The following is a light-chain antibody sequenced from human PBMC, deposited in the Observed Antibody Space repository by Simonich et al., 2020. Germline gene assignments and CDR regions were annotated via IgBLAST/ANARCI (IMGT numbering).Light chain of an antibody. CDR3: SSYAGSNNVV. Sequence: QSALTQPPSASGSPGQSVTISCTGTSSDVGGYNYVSWYQQHPGKAPKLMIYEVSKRTSGVPDRFSGSKSCNTASLTVSGLQAEDEADYYCSSYAGSNNVVFGGGTKLTVL. CDR2: EVS. J-gene: IGLJ2*01. V-gene: IGLV2-8*01. CDR1: SSDVGGYNY.